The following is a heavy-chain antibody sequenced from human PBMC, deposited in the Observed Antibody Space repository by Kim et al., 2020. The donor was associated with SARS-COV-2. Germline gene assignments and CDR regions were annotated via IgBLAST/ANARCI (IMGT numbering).Heavy chain of an antibody. D-gene: IGHD4-17*01. CDR2: IYYSGST. CDR1: GGSISSGGYY. CDR3: AREARFRHDYGDYINWYFDL. V-gene: IGHV4-31*03. J-gene: IGHJ2*01. Sequence: SETLSLTCTVSGGSISSGGYYWSWIRQHPGKGLEWIGYIYYSGSTYYNPSLKSRVTISVDTSKNQFSLKLSSVTAADTAVYYCAREARFRHDYGDYINWYFDLWGRGTLVTVSS.